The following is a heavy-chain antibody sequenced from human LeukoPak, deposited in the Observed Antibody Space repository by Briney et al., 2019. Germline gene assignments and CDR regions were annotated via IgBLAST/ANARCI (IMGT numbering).Heavy chain of an antibody. J-gene: IGHJ4*02. CDR2: ISSSGSTI. D-gene: IGHD6-13*01. CDR3: ARAYVAAASGYYFDY. Sequence: GGSLRLSCAAPGFTFSSYEMNWVRQAPGKGLEWVSYISSSGSTIYYADSVKGRFTISRDNAKNSLYLQMNSLRAEDTAVYYCARAYVAAASGYYFDYWGQGTLVTVSS. V-gene: IGHV3-48*03. CDR1: GFTFSSYE.